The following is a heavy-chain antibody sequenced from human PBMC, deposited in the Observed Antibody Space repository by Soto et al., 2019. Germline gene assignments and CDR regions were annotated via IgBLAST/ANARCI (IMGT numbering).Heavy chain of an antibody. V-gene: IGHV4-39*01. D-gene: IGHD3-22*01. CDR1: GGSISSSSYY. CDR2: IHYSGST. Sequence: PSETLSLTCTVSGGSISSSSYYWGWIRQPPGKGLEWIGSIHYSGSTYYNPSLKSRVTISVDTSKNQFSLKLSSVTAADTAVYYCARHSSGYQLISFDYWGQGSLVTVSS. J-gene: IGHJ4*02. CDR3: ARHSSGYQLISFDY.